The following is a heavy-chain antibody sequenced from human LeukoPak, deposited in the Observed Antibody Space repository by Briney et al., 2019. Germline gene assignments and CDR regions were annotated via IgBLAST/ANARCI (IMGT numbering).Heavy chain of an antibody. D-gene: IGHD2-2*01. J-gene: IGHJ5*02. CDR2: IYHSGST. Sequence: SETLSLTCTVSGGSISSGGYSWSWIRQPPGKGLEWIGYIYHSGSTYYNPSLKSRATISVDTSKNQFSLKLSSVTAADTAVYYCARQGYCSSTSCNWFDPWGQGTLVTVSS. CDR3: ARQGYCSSTSCNWFDP. V-gene: IGHV4-30-2*01. CDR1: GGSISSGGYS.